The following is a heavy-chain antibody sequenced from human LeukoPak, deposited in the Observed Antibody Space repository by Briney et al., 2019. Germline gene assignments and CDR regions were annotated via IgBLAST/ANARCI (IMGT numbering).Heavy chain of an antibody. V-gene: IGHV3-48*01. D-gene: IGHD3-16*01. CDR3: VTDWPVW. CDR2: ISDRSTNI. CDR1: GFSLSAFG. J-gene: IGHJ4*02. Sequence: GGSLRVSCAVSGFSLSAFGMHWARQAPGKGLEWVSYISDRSTNIYYADSVKARFTISRDNAKNSLFLQMNSLRAEDTAVYFCVTDWPVWWGQGTLVTVSS.